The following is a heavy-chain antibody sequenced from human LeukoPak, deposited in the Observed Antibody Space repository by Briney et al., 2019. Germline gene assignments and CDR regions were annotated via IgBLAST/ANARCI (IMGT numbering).Heavy chain of an antibody. J-gene: IGHJ4*02. D-gene: IGHD3-10*01. CDR2: INPNSGGT. CDR3: ARVVGGNYYGSETDDY. V-gene: IGHV1-2*02. Sequence: ASVKVSCKASGYTFTNYYMHWVRQAPGQGLEWMGWINPNSGGTNYAQKFQGRVTMTRDTSISTAYMGLSSLRSDDTAVYYCARVVGGNYYGSETDDYWGQGTLVTVSS. CDR1: GYTFTNYY.